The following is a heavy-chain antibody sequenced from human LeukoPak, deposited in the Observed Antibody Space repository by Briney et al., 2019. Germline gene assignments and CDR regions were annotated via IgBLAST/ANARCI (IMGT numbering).Heavy chain of an antibody. Sequence: GGSLRLSCAASGFTFNSYAMSWVRQAPGKGLEWVSTISGSGGSPFYADSVKGRFTISRDNSKNTAYLQMNSLRAEDTAVYYCAKSGAMFGVVNFEYWGQGTLVTVSS. CDR1: GFTFNSYA. J-gene: IGHJ4*02. V-gene: IGHV3-23*01. CDR3: AKSGAMFGVVNFEY. CDR2: ISGSGGSP. D-gene: IGHD3-3*01.